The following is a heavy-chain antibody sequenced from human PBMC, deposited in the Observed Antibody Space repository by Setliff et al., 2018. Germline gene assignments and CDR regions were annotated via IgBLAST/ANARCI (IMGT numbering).Heavy chain of an antibody. CDR2: ISSNGGST. Sequence: GSLRLSCSASGFTFSNYAMHWVRQAPGKGLEYVSAISSNGGSTFYADSVKGRFTISRDNSKNSLFLQMNSLRAEDTAVYYCVRDLHWGFDYWGLGTLVTVSS. CDR3: VRDLHWGFDY. D-gene: IGHD7-27*01. V-gene: IGHV3-64*04. CDR1: GFTFSNYA. J-gene: IGHJ4*02.